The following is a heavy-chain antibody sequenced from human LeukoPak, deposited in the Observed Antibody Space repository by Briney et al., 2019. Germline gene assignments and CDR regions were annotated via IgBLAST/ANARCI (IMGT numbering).Heavy chain of an antibody. J-gene: IGHJ4*02. CDR2: IYPGDSDT. Sequence: GASVKVSCKGSGYSFTSYWIGWVRQMPGKGLEWMGIIYPGDSDTRYSPSFQGQVTISADKSISTAYLQWSSLKASDTAMYYCARRITMNDPIDYWGQGTLVTVSS. CDR1: GYSFTSYW. CDR3: ARRITMNDPIDY. D-gene: IGHD3-22*01. V-gene: IGHV5-51*01.